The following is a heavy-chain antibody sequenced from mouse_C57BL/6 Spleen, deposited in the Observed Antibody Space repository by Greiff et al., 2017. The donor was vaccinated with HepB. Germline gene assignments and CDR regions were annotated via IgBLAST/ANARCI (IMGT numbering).Heavy chain of an antibody. V-gene: IGHV1-52*01. Sequence: QVQLQQPGAELVRPGSSVKLSCKASGYTFTSYWMHWVKQRPIQGLEWIGNIDPSDSETHYNQKFKDKATLTVDKSSSTAYMQLSSLTSEDSAVYYCARRVGGSSYYAMDYWGQGTSVTVSS. D-gene: IGHD1-1*01. CDR1: GYTFTSYW. CDR2: IDPSDSET. J-gene: IGHJ4*01. CDR3: ARRVGGSSYYAMDY.